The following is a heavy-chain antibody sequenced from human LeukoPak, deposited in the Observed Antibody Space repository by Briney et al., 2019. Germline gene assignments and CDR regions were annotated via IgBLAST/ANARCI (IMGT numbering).Heavy chain of an antibody. CDR2: ISGSGGST. Sequence: PGGSLRLSCAASGFTFSSYAMSWVRQAPGKGLEWVSAISGSGGSTYYADSVKGRFTISRDNSKNTPYLQMNRLRAEDTAVYYCAKRHSSTWYFNWGQGTLVTVSS. CDR1: GFTFSSYA. J-gene: IGHJ1*01. CDR3: AKRHSSTWYFN. D-gene: IGHD6-13*01. V-gene: IGHV3-23*01.